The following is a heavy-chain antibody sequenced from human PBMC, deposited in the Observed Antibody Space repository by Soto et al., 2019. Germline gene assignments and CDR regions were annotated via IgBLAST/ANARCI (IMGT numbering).Heavy chain of an antibody. J-gene: IGHJ4*02. CDR1: GGSISSGDYY. V-gene: IGHV4-30-4*01. Sequence: QVQLQESGPGLVKPSQSLSLTCTVSGGSISSGDYYWSWIRQPPGKGLEWIGYIYYRGSTYYNPSRKSRVTISVDTSKNQFSLKLSSVTGADTAVYYCAVSIGARYFDYWGQGTLVTVSS. D-gene: IGHD6-6*01. CDR2: IYYRGST. CDR3: AVSIGARYFDY.